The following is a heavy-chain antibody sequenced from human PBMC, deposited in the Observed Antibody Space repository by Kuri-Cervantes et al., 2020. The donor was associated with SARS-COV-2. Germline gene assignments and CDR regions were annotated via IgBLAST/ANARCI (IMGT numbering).Heavy chain of an antibody. J-gene: IGHJ4*02. D-gene: IGHD3-22*01. CDR1: GGSFSGYY. CDR2: ISGSGGST. V-gene: IGHV3-23*01. Sequence: LSLTCAVYGGSFSGYYWSWVRQAPGKGLEWVSTISGSGGSTYYADSVKGRFTISRDNSKNTLYLQMNSLRADDTAVYYCAKGTRSSGYYCGLDFWGQGTLVTVSS. CDR3: AKGTRSSGYYCGLDF.